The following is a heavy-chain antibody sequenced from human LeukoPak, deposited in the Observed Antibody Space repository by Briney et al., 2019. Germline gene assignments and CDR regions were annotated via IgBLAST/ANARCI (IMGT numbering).Heavy chain of an antibody. J-gene: IGHJ4*02. Sequence: SETLSLTCTVSGGSMSTHYWSWIGQPPGKGLEYIGFIYSSGSTNYNPSLKSRVTMSLDTSKNQFSLKLSSVTAADTAVYYCARSIFGATSNPYYFDYWGQGTLVTVSS. CDR1: GGSMSTHY. V-gene: IGHV4-59*08. CDR2: IYSSGST. CDR3: ARSIFGATSNPYYFDY. D-gene: IGHD3-3*01.